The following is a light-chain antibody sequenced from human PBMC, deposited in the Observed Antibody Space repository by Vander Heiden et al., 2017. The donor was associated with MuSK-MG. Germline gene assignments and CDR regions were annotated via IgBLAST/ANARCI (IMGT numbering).Light chain of an antibody. Sequence: DIQMTQSPSSLSASVGDRVTITCRASQSISSYLNWYQQKPGKAPKLLIYAASSLQSGVPSRFSGSGYGTDFTLTISSLQPEDFAPYYCQQNDSNPPYTFGQGTKLEIK. J-gene: IGKJ2*01. CDR2: AAS. CDR3: QQNDSNPPYT. CDR1: QSISSY. V-gene: IGKV1-39*01.